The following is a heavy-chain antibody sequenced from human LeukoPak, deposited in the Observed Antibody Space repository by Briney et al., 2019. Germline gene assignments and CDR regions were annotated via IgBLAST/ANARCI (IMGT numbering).Heavy chain of an antibody. J-gene: IGHJ3*02. CDR2: IYTSGST. CDR3: ARDYDSSGRTTDAFDI. D-gene: IGHD3-22*01. Sequence: SETLSLTCTVSGGSISSYYWSWIRQPPGKGLEWIGRIYTSGSTNYNPSLKSRVTMSVDTSKNQFSLKLSSVAAADTAVYYCARDYDSSGRTTDAFDIWGQGTMVTVSS. V-gene: IGHV4-4*07. CDR1: GGSISSYY.